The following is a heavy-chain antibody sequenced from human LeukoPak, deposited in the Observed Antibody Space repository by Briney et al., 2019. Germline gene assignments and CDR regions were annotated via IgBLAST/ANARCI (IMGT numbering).Heavy chain of an antibody. CDR2: INPNSGGT. CDR3: ARYDPGYYYMDV. CDR1: GYTFTRYS. V-gene: IGHV1-2*02. D-gene: IGHD1-1*01. J-gene: IGHJ6*03. Sequence: ASVKVSCKASGYTFTRYSMHWVRQAPGQGLEWMGWINPNSGGTNYAQKSQGRVTMTRDTSISTAYVELSRLRSDDTAVYDCARYDPGYYYMDVWGKGTTVTVSS.